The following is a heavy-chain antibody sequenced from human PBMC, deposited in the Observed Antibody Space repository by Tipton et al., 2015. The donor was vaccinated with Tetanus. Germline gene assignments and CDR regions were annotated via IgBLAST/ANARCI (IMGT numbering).Heavy chain of an antibody. Sequence: LRLSCAASGFTFSSYWMSWVRQAPGKGLEWVANIKQDGSEKYYVDSVMGRFTISRDNMKSSLYLQMGSLRAEDTAVYYCARGGSWYWSYWGQGTLVTVSS. CDR1: GFTFSSYW. D-gene: IGHD6-13*01. CDR2: IKQDGSEK. V-gene: IGHV3-7*01. J-gene: IGHJ4*02. CDR3: ARGGSWYWSY.